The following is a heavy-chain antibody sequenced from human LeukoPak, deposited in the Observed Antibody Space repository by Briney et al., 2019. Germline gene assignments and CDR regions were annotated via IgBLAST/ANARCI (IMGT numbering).Heavy chain of an antibody. CDR1: GFTVSSNY. CDR2: IYSGGST. D-gene: IGHD2-15*01. V-gene: IGHV3-66*01. J-gene: IGHJ5*02. CDR3: ARDGLRAATLASGT. Sequence: PGGSLRLSCAASGFTVSSNYMSWDRQAPGKGLEWVSVIYSGGSTYYADSVKGRFTISRDNSKNTLYLQMNSLRAEDTAVYYCARDGLRAATLASGTWGQGTLVTVSS.